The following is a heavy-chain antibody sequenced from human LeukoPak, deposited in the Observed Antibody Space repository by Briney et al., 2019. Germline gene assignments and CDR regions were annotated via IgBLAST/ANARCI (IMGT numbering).Heavy chain of an antibody. D-gene: IGHD3-3*01. CDR3: ASTVLYDFWSGHHDY. Sequence: SETLSLTCAVYGGSFSGYYWSWIRQPPGKGLEWIGEINHSGSTNYNPSLKSRVTISVDTSKNQFSLKLSSVTAADTAVYYCASTVLYDFWSGHHDYWGQGTLVTVSS. J-gene: IGHJ4*02. CDR1: GGSFSGYY. V-gene: IGHV4-34*01. CDR2: INHSGST.